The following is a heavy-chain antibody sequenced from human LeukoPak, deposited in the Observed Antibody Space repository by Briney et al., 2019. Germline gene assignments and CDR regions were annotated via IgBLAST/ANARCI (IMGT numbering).Heavy chain of an antibody. V-gene: IGHV4-34*01. D-gene: IGHD3-22*01. CDR1: GGSFSGYH. CDR3: ARGRHDITMIVVVMTSVSYYLDV. Sequence: KPSETLSLTCAVYGGSFSGYHWTWIRQSPGKGLEWIGDINPSGSTHYNPSLNSRLTISVDPSTNQFSLRLWSVTAADTAVYYCARGRHDITMIVVVMTSVSYYLDVWGKGTTVTVS. J-gene: IGHJ6*03. CDR2: INPSGST.